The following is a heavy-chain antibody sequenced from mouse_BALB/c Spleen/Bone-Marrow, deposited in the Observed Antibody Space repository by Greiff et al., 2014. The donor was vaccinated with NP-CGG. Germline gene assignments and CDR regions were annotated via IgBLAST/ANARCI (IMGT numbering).Heavy chain of an antibody. V-gene: IGHV1S56*01. CDR2: IYPGNVNT. CDR3: ARRVHYYGFYFDY. D-gene: IGHD1-2*01. J-gene: IGHJ2*01. CDR1: GYTFTSYY. Sequence: QVQLQQSGPELVKPGASVRITCKASGYTFTSYYIHWVKQRPGQGLEWIGWIYPGNVNTKYNEKFKGKATLTADKSSSTAYMQLGSLTSEDSAVYVCARRVHYYGFYFDYWGQGTTLTVSS.